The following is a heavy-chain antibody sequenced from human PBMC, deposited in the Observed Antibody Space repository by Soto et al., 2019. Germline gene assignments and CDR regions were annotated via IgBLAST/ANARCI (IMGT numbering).Heavy chain of an antibody. CDR3: ARRVIGSSRAFDI. D-gene: IGHD3-10*01. V-gene: IGHV3-23*01. CDR2: ISDGGDLT. CDR1: GFAFSSHP. Sequence: PGGSLRLSCVASGFAFSSHPMSWVRQAPEKGLEWVAGISDGGDLTYNAGSVRGRFTISRDNSRNTLYLQMNSLRAEDTAVYYCARRVIGSSRAFDIWGQGPMVTVSS. J-gene: IGHJ3*02.